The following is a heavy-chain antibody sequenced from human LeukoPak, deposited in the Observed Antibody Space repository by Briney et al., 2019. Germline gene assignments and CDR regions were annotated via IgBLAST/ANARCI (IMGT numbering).Heavy chain of an antibody. CDR3: AGAISYDIFGGGVDDAFDI. Sequence: SETLSLTCTISGGSVSSYYWSWIRQPAGKGLEWIGRIFTSGSTNSNPSLKSQATISLDTSKDQFSRKLSSVDAADTAGYYCAGAISYDIFGGGVDDAFDIWGQGTMVTVSS. J-gene: IGHJ3*02. CDR1: GGSVSSYY. CDR2: IFTSGST. D-gene: IGHD3-9*01. V-gene: IGHV4-4*07.